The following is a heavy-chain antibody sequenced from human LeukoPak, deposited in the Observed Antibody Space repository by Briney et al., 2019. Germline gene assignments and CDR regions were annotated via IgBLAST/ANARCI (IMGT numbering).Heavy chain of an antibody. CDR2: ISGSGGST. J-gene: IGHJ3*02. CDR3: AKDRDDYVWGSYLGAFDI. V-gene: IGHV3-23*01. D-gene: IGHD3-16*01. Sequence: GGSLRLSCAASGFTFSSYAMNWVRQAPGRGLEWVSGISGSGGSTYYADSVKGRFTISRDNSKNTLYLQMNSLRAEDTAVFYCAKDRDDYVWGSYLGAFDIWGQGAMVTVSS. CDR1: GFTFSSYA.